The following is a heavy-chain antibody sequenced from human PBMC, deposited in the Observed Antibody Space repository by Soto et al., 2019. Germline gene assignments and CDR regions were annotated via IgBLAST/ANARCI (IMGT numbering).Heavy chain of an antibody. V-gene: IGHV1-18*04. CDR1: GYTVTSYG. CDR3: ANWMGVTKRVFDR. J-gene: IGHJ5*02. CDR2: ISAYKSKT. Sequence: AVKVSCKDAGYTVTSYGIRWARQATGYGVEWMGWISAYKSKTNDAKKLQGRVTMTTDASTSTAYVELSRLRSDDTATYYCANWMGVTKRVFDRWGEGTLVTVSS. D-gene: IGHD3-10*01.